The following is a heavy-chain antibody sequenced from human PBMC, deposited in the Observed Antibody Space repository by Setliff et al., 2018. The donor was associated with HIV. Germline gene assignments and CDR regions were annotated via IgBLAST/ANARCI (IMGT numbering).Heavy chain of an antibody. V-gene: IGHV3-7*01. Sequence: GGSLRLSCVASGLPFYNYWMTWLRRAPGRGLEWVANIKQDGSDMHYIESVEGRFTIFRDNVKNSLYLQMNSLRAEDTAVYYCARDSCRYESSSCNHFDYWGQGTVVTVSS. D-gene: IGHD6-6*01. CDR2: IKQDGSDM. J-gene: IGHJ4*02. CDR1: GLPFYNYW. CDR3: ARDSCRYESSSCNHFDY.